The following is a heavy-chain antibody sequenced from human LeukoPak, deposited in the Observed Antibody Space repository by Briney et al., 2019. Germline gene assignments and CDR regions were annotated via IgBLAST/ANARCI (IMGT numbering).Heavy chain of an antibody. Sequence: PSETLSLTCAVYGGSFSGYYWSWIRQPPGKGLEWIGEINHSGSTNYNPSLKSRVTISVDTSKNQFSLKLSSVTAADTAVYYCARGGGLWFGELYFYFDYWGQGTLVTVSS. CDR3: ARGGGLWFGELYFYFDY. J-gene: IGHJ4*02. CDR2: INHSGST. CDR1: GGSFSGYY. V-gene: IGHV4-34*01. D-gene: IGHD3-10*01.